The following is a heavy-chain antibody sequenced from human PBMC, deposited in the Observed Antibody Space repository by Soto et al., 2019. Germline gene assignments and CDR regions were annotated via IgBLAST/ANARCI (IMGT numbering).Heavy chain of an antibody. CDR1: GDSVSSNSAG. D-gene: IGHD1-1*01. Sequence: SQTLSLTCDISGDSVSSNSAGWNWIRQTPSRGLEWLGRTYYKSKWYYTYAASVKSRITVSPDTSKNQFSLQLTSVTPEDTAVYYCARGSWDDVSGRYFLDVRDKGTTVTVSS. V-gene: IGHV6-1*01. CDR2: TYYKSKWYY. CDR3: ARGSWDDVSGRYFLDV. J-gene: IGHJ6*03.